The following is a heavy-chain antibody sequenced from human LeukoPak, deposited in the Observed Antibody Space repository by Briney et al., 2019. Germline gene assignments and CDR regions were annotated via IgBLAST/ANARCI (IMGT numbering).Heavy chain of an antibody. CDR3: ARGHSSGLYGMDV. V-gene: IGHV1-2*04. CDR2: INPNSGGT. CDR1: GYTFTSYY. J-gene: IGHJ6*02. D-gene: IGHD6-19*01. Sequence: ASVKVSCKASGYTFTSYYMHWVRRAPGQGLEWMGWINPNSGGTNYAQKFQGWVTMTRDTSISTAYMELSRLRSDDTAVYYCARGHSSGLYGMDVWGQGTTVTVSS.